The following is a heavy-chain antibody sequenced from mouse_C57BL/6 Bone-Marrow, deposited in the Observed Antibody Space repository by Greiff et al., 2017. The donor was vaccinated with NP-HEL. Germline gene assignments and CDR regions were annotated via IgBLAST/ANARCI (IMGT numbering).Heavy chain of an antibody. CDR3: AREEGLRLYYFDY. CDR2: ISDGGSYT. Sequence: EVQLVESGGGLVKPGGSLKLSCAASGFTFSSYAMSWVRQTPEKRLEWVATISDGGSYTYYPDNVKGRFTISRDNAKNNLYLQMSHLKSEDTAMYYCAREEGLRLYYFDYWGQGTTLTVSS. V-gene: IGHV5-4*01. CDR1: GFTFSSYA. D-gene: IGHD1-1*01. J-gene: IGHJ2*01.